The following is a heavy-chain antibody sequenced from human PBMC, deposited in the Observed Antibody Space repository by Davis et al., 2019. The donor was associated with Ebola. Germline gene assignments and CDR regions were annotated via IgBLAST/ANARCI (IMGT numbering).Heavy chain of an antibody. Sequence: GGSLRLSCAASGFTFNNYVMNCVCHAPGKGLEWVSAISGSGDNTYYADSVKGRFTIARDSSKNTLYLQMNSLRAEDTAVYFCARNADASCYSAIAYSGQGTLVTVSS. V-gene: IGHV3-23*01. D-gene: IGHD2-15*01. CDR1: GFTFNNYV. CDR2: ISGSGDNT. CDR3: ARNADASCYSAIAY. J-gene: IGHJ4*02.